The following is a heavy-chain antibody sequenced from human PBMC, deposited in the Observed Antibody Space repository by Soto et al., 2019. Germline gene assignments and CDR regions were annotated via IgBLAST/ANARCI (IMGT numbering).Heavy chain of an antibody. J-gene: IGHJ5*02. CDR1: GFTFSSYS. CDR2: ISSSSSTI. V-gene: IGHV3-48*02. Sequence: PWGSLRLSCAASGFTFSSYSMNWVRQAPGKGLEWVSYISSSSSTIYYADSVKGRFTISRDNAKNSLYLQMNSLRDEDTTVYYCASDLADQNWFDPWGQGTLVTVSS. CDR3: ASDLADQNWFDP.